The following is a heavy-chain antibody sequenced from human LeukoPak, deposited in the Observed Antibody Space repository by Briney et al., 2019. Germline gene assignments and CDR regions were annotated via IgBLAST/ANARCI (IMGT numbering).Heavy chain of an antibody. V-gene: IGHV3-66*04. CDR3: ARHPWVAVAGTGY. CDR1: GFTFSSYG. J-gene: IGHJ4*02. Sequence: GSLRLSCAASGFTFSSYGMHWVRQAPGKGLEWVSVIYSGGSTYYADSVKGRFTISRDNSKNTLYLQMNSLRAEDTAVYYCARHPWVAVAGTGYWGQGTLVTVSS. D-gene: IGHD6-19*01. CDR2: IYSGGST.